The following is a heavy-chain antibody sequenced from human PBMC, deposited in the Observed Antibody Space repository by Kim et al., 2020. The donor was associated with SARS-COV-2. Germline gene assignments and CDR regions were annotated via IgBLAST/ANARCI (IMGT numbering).Heavy chain of an antibody. CDR1: GDSVSSNSAA. J-gene: IGHJ6*02. CDR2: TYYRSKWYN. CDR3: ARSLGYSSSWYGSYLNCYGMDV. V-gene: IGHV6-1*01. D-gene: IGHD6-13*01. Sequence: SQTLSLTCAISGDSVSSNSAAWNWIRQSPSRGLEWLGRTYYRSKWYNDYAVSVKSRITINPDTSKNQFSLQLNSVTPEDTAVYYCARSLGYSSSWYGSYLNCYGMDVWGQGTTVTVSS.